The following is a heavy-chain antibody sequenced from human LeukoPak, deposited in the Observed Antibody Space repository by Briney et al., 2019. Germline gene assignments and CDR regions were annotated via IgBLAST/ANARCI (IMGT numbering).Heavy chain of an antibody. Sequence: HPGGSLRLSCAASGFTFSSYAMSWVRQAPGKGLEWVANINYDGRETYYADSVKGRFIISRDNAKDSLYLQMNSLRAEDAAVYYCAKGYIIAGRQWYLDLWGRGTLVGVSS. J-gene: IGHJ2*01. CDR2: INYDGRET. D-gene: IGHD6-13*01. CDR3: AKGYIIAGRQWYLDL. V-gene: IGHV3-7*01. CDR1: GFTFSSYA.